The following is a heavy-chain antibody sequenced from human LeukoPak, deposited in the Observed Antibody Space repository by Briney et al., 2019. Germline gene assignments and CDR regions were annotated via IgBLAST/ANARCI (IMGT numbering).Heavy chain of an antibody. V-gene: IGHV1-18*01. CDR1: GYTFTSYG. Sequence: ASVKVSCKASGYTFTSYGISWVRQAPGQGLEWMGWISAYNGNTNYAQKLQGRVTMTTDTSTSTAYMELRSMGSDDTAMYYCARAPFFYDSTGYYLEDYLDYWGQGTLVTVSS. J-gene: IGHJ4*02. CDR2: ISAYNGNT. CDR3: ARAPFFYDSTGYYLEDYLDY. D-gene: IGHD3-22*01.